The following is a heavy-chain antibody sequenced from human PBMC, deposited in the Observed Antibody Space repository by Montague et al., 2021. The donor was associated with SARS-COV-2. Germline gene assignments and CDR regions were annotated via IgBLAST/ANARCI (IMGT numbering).Heavy chain of an antibody. CDR3: ARESSYSRCSSTGCYTSVWFDP. D-gene: IGHD2-2*02. Sequence: SETLSLTCSVSGGSISSHVWSWIRQPPGKGLEWIGNIFDNGNTNYIPSLKSRLTISVETSKTQISLKLSSVTAADTAVYYCARESSYSRCSSTGCYTSVWFDPWGQGTLVTVSS. V-gene: IGHV4-59*11. CDR1: GGSISSHV. J-gene: IGHJ5*02. CDR2: IFDNGNT.